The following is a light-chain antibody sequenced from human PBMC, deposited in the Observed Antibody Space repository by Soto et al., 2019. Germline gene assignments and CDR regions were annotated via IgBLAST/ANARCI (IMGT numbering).Light chain of an antibody. V-gene: IGKV1-5*03. CDR2: KAS. J-gene: IGKJ1*01. CDR3: QPYNSYSES. CDR1: QTISSW. Sequence: DIQMTQSPSTLSGSVGDRVTITCRASQTISSWLAWYQQKPGKAPKLLIYKASTLKRGVPSRFSGSGSGTEFTLTISSLQPDDFATYYCQPYNSYSESFGPGTKVELK.